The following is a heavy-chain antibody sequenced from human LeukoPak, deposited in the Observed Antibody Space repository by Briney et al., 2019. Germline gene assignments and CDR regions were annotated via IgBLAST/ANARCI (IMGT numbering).Heavy chain of an antibody. CDR1: GYTFTGYY. J-gene: IGHJ5*02. Sequence: GASVKVSCKASGYTFTGYYMHWVRQAPGQGLEWMGWINPNSGGTNYAQKFQGRVTITRDTSISTAYMELSRLRSDDTAVYYCATTPYSGSYYWFDPWGQGTLVTVSS. CDR2: INPNSGGT. D-gene: IGHD1-26*01. CDR3: ATTPYSGSYYWFDP. V-gene: IGHV1-2*02.